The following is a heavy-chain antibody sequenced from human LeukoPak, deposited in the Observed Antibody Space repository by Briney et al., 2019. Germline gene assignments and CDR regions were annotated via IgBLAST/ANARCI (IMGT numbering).Heavy chain of an antibody. V-gene: IGHV3-64*01. CDR2: ISSNGGST. CDR3: ARDSATGPYYYYYYYMDF. Sequence: GGSLRLSCAASGFTFSSYAMHWVRQAPGKGLEYVSAISSNGGSTYYANSVKGRFTISRDNSKNTLYLQMGSLRAEDMAVYYCARDSATGPYYYYYYYMDFWGKGTTVTVSS. D-gene: IGHD1-1*01. J-gene: IGHJ6*03. CDR1: GFTFSSYA.